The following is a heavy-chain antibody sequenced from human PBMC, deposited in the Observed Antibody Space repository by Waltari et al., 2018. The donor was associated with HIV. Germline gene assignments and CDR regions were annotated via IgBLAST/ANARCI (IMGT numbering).Heavy chain of an antibody. J-gene: IGHJ4*02. CDR1: GFTFSSYW. V-gene: IGHV3-7*01. CDR2: IKQDGSDK. Sequence: DVQLVESGGGLVQPGGSLRLYCIASGFTFSSYWMCWVRQAPGKGLEWVANIKQDGSDKHYVDSVKGRFTISRDNVKNSLYLQMNSLRAEDTAVYYCATSRTFDYWGQGTLVTVSS. CDR3: ATSRTFDY.